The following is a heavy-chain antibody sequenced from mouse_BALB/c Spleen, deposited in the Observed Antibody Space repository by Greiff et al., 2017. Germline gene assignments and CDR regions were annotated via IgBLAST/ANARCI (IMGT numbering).Heavy chain of an antibody. D-gene: IGHD2-3*01. Sequence: EVKLVESGPGLVKPSQTVSLTCTVTGISITTGNYRWSWLRQFPGNKLEWIGYIYYSGTITYNPSLTSRTTITRDTSKNQFFLEMNSLTAEDTATYYCARDGYDGYYFAYWGQGTLVTVSA. J-gene: IGHJ3*01. V-gene: IGHV3-5*02. CDR3: ARDGYDGYYFAY. CDR1: GISITTGNYR. CDR2: IYYSGTI.